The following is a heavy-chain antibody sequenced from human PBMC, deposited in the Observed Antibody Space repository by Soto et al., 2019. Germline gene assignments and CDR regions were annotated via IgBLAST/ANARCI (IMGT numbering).Heavy chain of an antibody. CDR2: ISWNSGSI. CDR1: GFTFDDYA. CDR3: AKGGQLLSEGGGY. Sequence: EVQLVESGGGLVQPGRSLRLSCAASGFTFDDYAMHWVRQAQGKGLEWVSGISWNSGSIGYADSVKGRFTISRDNAKNSLYLQMNSLRAEDTALYYCAKGGQLLSEGGGYWGQGTLVTVSS. V-gene: IGHV3-9*01. J-gene: IGHJ4*02. D-gene: IGHD2-2*01.